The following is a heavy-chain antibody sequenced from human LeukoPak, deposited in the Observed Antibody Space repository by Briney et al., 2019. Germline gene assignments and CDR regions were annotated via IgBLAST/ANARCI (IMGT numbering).Heavy chain of an antibody. J-gene: IGHJ6*04. V-gene: IGHV1-69*05. Sequence: GASVKVSRKASGGTFSSYAISWVRQAPGQGLEWMGRIIPIFGTANYAQKFQGRVTITTDESTSTAYMELSSLRPEDTAVYYCARGNYYGSGSYVWGKGTTVTVSS. CDR1: GGTFSSYA. CDR3: ARGNYYGSGSYV. CDR2: IIPIFGTA. D-gene: IGHD3-10*01.